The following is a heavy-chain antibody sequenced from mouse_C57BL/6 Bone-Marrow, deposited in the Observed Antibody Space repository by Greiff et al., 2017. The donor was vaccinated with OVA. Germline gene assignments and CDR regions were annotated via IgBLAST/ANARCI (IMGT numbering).Heavy chain of an antibody. D-gene: IGHD1-1*02. CDR1: GYAFTNYL. V-gene: IGHV1-54*01. CDR3: AREDYGGWFAY. Sequence: VQLQQSGAELVRPGTSVKVSCKASGYAFTNYLIEWVKQRPGQGLEWIGVINPGSGGTNYNEKFKGKATLTADKSSSTAYMQLSSLTSEDSAVYFCAREDYGGWFAYWGQGTLVTVSA. J-gene: IGHJ3*01. CDR2: INPGSGGT.